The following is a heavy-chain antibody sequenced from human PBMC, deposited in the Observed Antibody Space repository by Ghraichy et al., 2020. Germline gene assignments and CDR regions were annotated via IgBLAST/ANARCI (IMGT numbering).Heavy chain of an antibody. V-gene: IGHV4-34*01. CDR3: ARIPDYGDN. Sequence: GSLRLSCAVYGGSFSGYYWSWIRQPPGKGLEWIGEINHSGSTNYNPSLMSRVTISVDTSKNQFSLKLSSVTAADTAVYYCARIPDYGDNWGQGTLVTVSS. D-gene: IGHD4-17*01. CDR1: GGSFSGYY. J-gene: IGHJ4*02. CDR2: INHSGST.